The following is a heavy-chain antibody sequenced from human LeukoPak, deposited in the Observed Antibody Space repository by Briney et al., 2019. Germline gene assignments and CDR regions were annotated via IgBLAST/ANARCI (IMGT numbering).Heavy chain of an antibody. CDR2: IRSNSDGGTI. J-gene: IGHJ5*02. Sequence: PGGSLRLSCTASGFTFGDYAMSWFRQAPGKGLEWVGRIRSNSDGGTIDYAASVKDRFTLSRDDSKDTLYLQLNSLQTADTAVYYCATDSYGYTWGQGTLVTVSS. CDR1: GFTFGDYA. CDR3: ATDSYGYT. D-gene: IGHD5-24*01. V-gene: IGHV3-15*01.